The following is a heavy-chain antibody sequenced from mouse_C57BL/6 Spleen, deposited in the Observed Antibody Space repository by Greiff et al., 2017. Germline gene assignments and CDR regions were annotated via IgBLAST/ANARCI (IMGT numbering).Heavy chain of an antibody. CDR3: ASASYGSSHWYFDV. Sequence: VQLQQSGPELVKPGASVKISCKASGYSFTDYNMNWVKQSTGKSLEWIGVINPNYGTTSYNQKFKGKATLTVDQSSSTAYMQLNSLTSEDSAVYYCASASYGSSHWYFDVWGTGTTVTVSS. D-gene: IGHD1-1*01. CDR1: GYSFTDYN. V-gene: IGHV1-39*01. J-gene: IGHJ1*03. CDR2: INPNYGTT.